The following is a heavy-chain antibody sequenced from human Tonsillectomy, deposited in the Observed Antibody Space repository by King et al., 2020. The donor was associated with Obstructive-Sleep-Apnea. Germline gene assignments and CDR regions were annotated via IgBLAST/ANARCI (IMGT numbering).Heavy chain of an antibody. CDR3: TRPGGDASYYYGMDV. V-gene: IGHV3-73*02. CDR1: GFIISGSA. J-gene: IGHJ6*02. Sequence: VQLVESGGGLVQPGGSLKLSCAASGFIISGSAMHWVRQASGKGLEWIGRIRSKDNNYATAYAGSVKGRFTVSRDDSKNTAYLQMNSLKTEDTAVYYCTRPGGDASYYYGMDVWGQGATVTVSS. CDR2: IRSKDNNYAT. D-gene: IGHD2-21*02.